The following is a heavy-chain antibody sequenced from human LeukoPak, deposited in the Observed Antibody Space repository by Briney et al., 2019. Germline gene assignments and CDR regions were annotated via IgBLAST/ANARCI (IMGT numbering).Heavy chain of an antibody. D-gene: IGHD6-13*01. J-gene: IGHJ6*02. CDR1: GFSFSTHS. V-gene: IGHV3-48*04. Sequence: GGSLRLSCAASGFSFSTHSMNWVRQAPGKGLEWVAYISDDSTTIYYADSVKGRFTISRDNAKNSLYLQMNSLRAEDTAVYYCARKSSSSWYALPTGGMDVWGQGTTVTVSS. CDR2: ISDDSTTI. CDR3: ARKSSSSWYALPTGGMDV.